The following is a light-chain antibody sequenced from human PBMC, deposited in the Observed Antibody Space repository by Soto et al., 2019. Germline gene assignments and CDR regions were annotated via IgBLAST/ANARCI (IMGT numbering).Light chain of an antibody. Sequence: QSVLTQPPSASGTPGQRVTISCSGSYSNIGTNTVNWYQQLPGAAPKLLIYNENQRPSGVPDRFSGSKSGTSASLAIGRLQSEDEADYYCAAWDGSLNVVLFGGGTKVTVL. CDR2: NEN. V-gene: IGLV1-44*01. J-gene: IGLJ3*02. CDR3: AAWDGSLNVVL. CDR1: YSNIGTNT.